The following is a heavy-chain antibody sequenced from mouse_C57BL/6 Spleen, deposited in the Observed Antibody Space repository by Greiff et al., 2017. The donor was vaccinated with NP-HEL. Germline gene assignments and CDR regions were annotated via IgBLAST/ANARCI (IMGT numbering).Heavy chain of an antibody. D-gene: IGHD2-5*01. CDR2: ISSGSSTI. CDR3: ARGLYSNYEAMDY. V-gene: IGHV5-17*01. CDR1: GFTFSDYG. J-gene: IGHJ4*01. Sequence: EVQLVESGGGLVKPGGSLKLSCAASGFTFSDYGMHWVRQAPEQGLEWVAYISSGSSTIYYADTVKGRFTISRDNAKNTLFLQMTSLRSEDTAMYYCARGLYSNYEAMDYWGQGTSVTVSS.